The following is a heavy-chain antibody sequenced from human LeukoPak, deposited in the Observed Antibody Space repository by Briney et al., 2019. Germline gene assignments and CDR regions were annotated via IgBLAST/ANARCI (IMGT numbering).Heavy chain of an antibody. CDR1: GGSLRSSGHW. J-gene: IGHJ4*02. D-gene: IGHD6-19*01. CDR3: ARQSWDQSSAWYFDA. CDR2: IHYSGKV. Sequence: NPSETLSLTCTVSGGSLRSSGHWWVWIRQPPGKGLEWIGSIHYSGKVYYNPSLQSRVTTFVEPSTNHFSLRLSSATAADTAIYYCARQSWDQSSAWYFDAWGQGTLVTVSS. V-gene: IGHV4-39*01.